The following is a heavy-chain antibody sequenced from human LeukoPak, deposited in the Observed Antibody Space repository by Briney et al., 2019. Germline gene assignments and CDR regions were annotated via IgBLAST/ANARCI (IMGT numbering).Heavy chain of an antibody. D-gene: IGHD6-19*01. CDR1: GFDFSTYS. CDR3: ARVGRSGWTVDY. CDR2: ISSSSSNI. J-gene: IGHJ4*02. V-gene: IGHV3-21*04. Sequence: GGSLRLFCAASGFDFSTYSIDWVRQAPGKGLEWVSYISSSSSNIYHADSVKGRFTISRDNAKNSLHLQMNSLRAEDTAVYYCARVGRSGWTVDYWGQGTLVTVSS.